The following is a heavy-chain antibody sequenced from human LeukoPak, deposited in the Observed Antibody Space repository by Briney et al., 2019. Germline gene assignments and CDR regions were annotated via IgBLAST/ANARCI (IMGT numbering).Heavy chain of an antibody. CDR2: IYYSGST. V-gene: IGHV4-59*08. J-gene: IGHJ6*02. Sequence: SETLSLTCTVSGGSISSYYWSWIRQPPGKGLEWIGYIYYSGSTNYNPSLKSRVTISVDTSKNQFSLKLSSVTAADTAVYYCARLGYSRGWHPPGYYYGKDVWGQGTTGNGSS. CDR1: GGSISSYY. CDR3: ARLGYSRGWHPPGYYYGKDV. D-gene: IGHD6-19*01.